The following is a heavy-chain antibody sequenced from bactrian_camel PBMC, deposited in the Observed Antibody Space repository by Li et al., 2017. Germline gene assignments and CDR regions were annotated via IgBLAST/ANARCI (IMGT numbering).Heavy chain of an antibody. J-gene: IGHJ6*01. V-gene: IGHV3S1*01. CDR2: IATGSGNT. CDR1: GYTYNRNC. CDR3: AARGPYCYTKLSVRDFTY. Sequence: HVQLVESGGGSEQDGGSLRLSCAASGYTYNRNCMAWFHQAPGKEREGVARIATGSGNTYYADSVKGRFTISQDNAKNTVYLQMNSLKPEDTAMYYCAARGPYCYTKLSVRDFTYWGQGTQVTVS. D-gene: IGHD2*01.